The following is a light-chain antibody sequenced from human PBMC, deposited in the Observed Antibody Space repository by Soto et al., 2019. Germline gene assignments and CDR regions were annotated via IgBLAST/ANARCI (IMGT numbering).Light chain of an antibody. CDR2: GTS. Sequence: DIGLTQSQGTLSVSPGERSALSSIASQSVGSNLLAWYQQKRGQAPRFLIYGTSSRATGIPDRFSGSGSGTDFSLTISRLEPEDFAVYYCHQYGSSPTTLGQGTKVDIK. CDR1: QSVGSNL. J-gene: IGKJ1*01. V-gene: IGKV3-20*01. CDR3: HQYGSSPTT.